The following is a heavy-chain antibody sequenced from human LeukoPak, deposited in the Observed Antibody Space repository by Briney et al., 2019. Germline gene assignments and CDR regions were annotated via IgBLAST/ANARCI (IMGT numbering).Heavy chain of an antibody. J-gene: IGHJ4*02. V-gene: IGHV4-39*01. D-gene: IGHD3-22*01. CDR2: IYYSGST. Sequence: SETLSLTCTVSGGSISSSSYYWGWIRQPPGKGLEWIGSIYYSGSTYYNPSLKSRVTISVDTSKNQFSLKLSSVTAADTAVYYCARRHYYDSSGYYSHFDYWGQGTLVTVSS. CDR1: GGSISSSSYY. CDR3: ARRHYYDSSGYYSHFDY.